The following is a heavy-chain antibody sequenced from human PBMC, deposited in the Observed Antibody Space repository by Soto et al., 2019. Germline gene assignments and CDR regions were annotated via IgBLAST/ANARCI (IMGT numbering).Heavy chain of an antibody. J-gene: IGHJ5*02. Sequence: ASVKVSCKASGYTFTSYAMHWVRQAPGQRLEWMGWINAGNGNTKYSQKFQGRVTITRGTPASTAYMELSSLRSEDTAVYYCARDRRGFGPGYSRTFSFDPWGQGTLVTVSS. CDR2: INAGNGNT. CDR3: ARDRRGFGPGYSRTFSFDP. V-gene: IGHV1-3*01. D-gene: IGHD6-13*01. CDR1: GYTFTSYA.